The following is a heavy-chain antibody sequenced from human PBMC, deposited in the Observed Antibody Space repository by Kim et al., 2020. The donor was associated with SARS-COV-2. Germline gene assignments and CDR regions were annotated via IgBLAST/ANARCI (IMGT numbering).Heavy chain of an antibody. Sequence: YADSVKGRFTISRDNAKNSLYLQMNSLRAEDTAVYYCARDAVVVAATEDYWGQGTLVTVSS. V-gene: IGHV3-11*04. J-gene: IGHJ4*02. CDR3: ARDAVVVAATEDY. D-gene: IGHD2-15*01.